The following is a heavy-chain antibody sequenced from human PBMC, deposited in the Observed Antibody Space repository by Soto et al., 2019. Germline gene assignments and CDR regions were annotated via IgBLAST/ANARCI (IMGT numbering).Heavy chain of an antibody. V-gene: IGHV3-23*01. D-gene: IGHD1-26*01. Sequence: GGSLGVSSAASHSTFRGSARTWVRQAPGKGLEWVSAISGSGGSTSYADSVKGRFTISRDNSKNKLYLQMDSLRAEDTAVYYCVILALGKFDYWGQGNLVTVSS. CDR2: ISGSGGST. J-gene: IGHJ4*02. CDR3: VILALGKFDY. CDR1: HSTFRGSA.